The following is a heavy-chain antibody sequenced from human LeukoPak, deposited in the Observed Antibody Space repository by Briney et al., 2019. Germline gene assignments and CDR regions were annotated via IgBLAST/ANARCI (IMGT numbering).Heavy chain of an antibody. V-gene: IGHV1-18*01. CDR1: GYTFTNYP. CDR2: ISPYNGNT. Sequence: ASVKVSCKTSGYTFTNYPVTWVRQAPGQGLEWMGWISPYNGNTNYAQKLQGRVTLTTDTSTSTAYIELRRLRSDDTAVYYCARGTGRGYSYGYDVTGDAFDIWGQGTMVTVSS. J-gene: IGHJ3*02. D-gene: IGHD5-18*01. CDR3: ARGTGRGYSYGYDVTGDAFDI.